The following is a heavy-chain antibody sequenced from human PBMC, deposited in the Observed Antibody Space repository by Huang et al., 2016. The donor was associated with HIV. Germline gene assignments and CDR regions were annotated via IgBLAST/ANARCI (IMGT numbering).Heavy chain of an antibody. J-gene: IGHJ6*03. V-gene: IGHV4-34*01. CDR2: INHSGRT. CDR3: AGEYVVRGVIKAGWYRDV. D-gene: IGHD3-10*01. CDR1: GGSFSGYS. Sequence: QVQLQQWGAGLLKPSETLSLTCAVYGGSFSGYSWSWIRQPPGKGLEWIGEINHSGRTNSNPSLISRGTISEHASKNRVSRKLRSLTGVDPAGYYCAGEYVVRGVIKAGWYRDVWGKGTTVTVSS.